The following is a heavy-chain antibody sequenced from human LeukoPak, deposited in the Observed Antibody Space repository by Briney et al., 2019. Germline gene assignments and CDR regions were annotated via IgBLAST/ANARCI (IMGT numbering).Heavy chain of an antibody. CDR2: IKQDGSEK. Sequence: PGGSLRLSCAASGFTFSSYWMSWVRQAPGKGLEWVANIKQDGSEKYYVDSVKGRLTISRDNAKNSLYLQMNSLRAEDTAVYYCAKKTIVGATVDAFDIWGQGTMVTVSS. CDR3: AKKTIVGATVDAFDI. J-gene: IGHJ3*02. CDR1: GFTFSSYW. D-gene: IGHD1-26*01. V-gene: IGHV3-7*01.